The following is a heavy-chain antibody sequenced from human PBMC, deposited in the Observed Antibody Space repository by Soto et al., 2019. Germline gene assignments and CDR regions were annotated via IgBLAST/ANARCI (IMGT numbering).Heavy chain of an antibody. Sequence: SETLSLTCTVSGGSVSSGNYYWSWIRQPPGKGLEWIGFTYYTGSTSYNPSLKSRVTISMDTSKNQFSLKLTSVTAADTAVYYCASALYCSGGSCSFDPWGQGTLVTVSS. CDR3: ASALYCSGGSCSFDP. CDR2: TYYTGST. V-gene: IGHV4-61*01. D-gene: IGHD2-15*01. CDR1: GGSVSSGNYY. J-gene: IGHJ5*02.